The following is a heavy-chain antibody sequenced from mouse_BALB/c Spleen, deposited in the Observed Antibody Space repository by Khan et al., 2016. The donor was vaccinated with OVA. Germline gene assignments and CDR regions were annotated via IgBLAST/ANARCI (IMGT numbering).Heavy chain of an antibody. CDR3: ARKNGSDFDY. CDR2: INPHIGET. V-gene: IGHV1-20*02. CDR1: GYSFTGYF. J-gene: IGHJ2*01. D-gene: IGHD1-1*01. Sequence: VQLQQSGPELVKPGASVKISCKASGYSFTGYFMNWVMQSLGKSLEWIGRINPHIGETLYNQKFKGKATLTVDESSRTVHMERRALASEDSAVYYCARKNGSDFDYWGQGTTLTVSS.